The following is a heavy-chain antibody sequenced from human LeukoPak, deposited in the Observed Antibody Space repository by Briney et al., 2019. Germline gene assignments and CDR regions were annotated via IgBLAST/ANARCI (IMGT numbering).Heavy chain of an antibody. CDR2: INHSGST. CDR3: ARAVGVPYYYGSGAFYYMDV. CDR1: GGSFSGYY. V-gene: IGHV4-34*01. Sequence: KPSETLSLTCAVYGGSFSGYYWSWIRQPPGKGLEWIGEINHSGSTNYNPSLKSRVTISVDTSKNQFSLKLSSVTAADTAVYYCARAVGVPYYYGSGAFYYMDVWGKGTTVTVSS. D-gene: IGHD3-10*01. J-gene: IGHJ6*03.